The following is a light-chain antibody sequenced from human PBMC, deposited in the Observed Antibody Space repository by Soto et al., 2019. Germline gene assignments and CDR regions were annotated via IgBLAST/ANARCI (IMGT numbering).Light chain of an antibody. Sequence: QSALTQPASVSGSPGQSITISCSGTSSDIGAYDYVSWYQQHPGRAPKLIIYEVSHRFSGSRSGNTASLTISGLQAEDEADYYCSSYTSGSTLYVFGTGTKVTVL. CDR2: EV. J-gene: IGLJ1*01. V-gene: IGLV2-14*03. CDR3: SSYTSGSTLYV. CDR1: SSDIGAYDY.